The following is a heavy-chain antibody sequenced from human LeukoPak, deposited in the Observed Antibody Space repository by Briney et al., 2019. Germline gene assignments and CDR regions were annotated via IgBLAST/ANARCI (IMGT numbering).Heavy chain of an antibody. CDR1: GFTFSSYW. J-gene: IGHJ4*02. CDR2: INSDGSDT. V-gene: IGHV3-74*01. CDR3: ARLRRDLQFDY. Sequence: GGSLRLSCAASGFTFSSYWMHWVRQAPGKGLVWVSRINSDGSDTNYADSVKGRFIISRDNAKNTLYLQMNSLRAEDTAVYYCARLRRDLQFDYWGQGILVTVSS. D-gene: IGHD5-24*01.